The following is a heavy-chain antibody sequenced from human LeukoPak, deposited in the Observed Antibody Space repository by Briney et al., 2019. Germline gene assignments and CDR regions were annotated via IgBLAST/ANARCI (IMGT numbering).Heavy chain of an antibody. CDR2: ISYDGSNK. J-gene: IGHJ6*03. V-gene: IGHV3-30*04. D-gene: IGHD4-11*01. CDR3: ARDYSNYAGYMDV. Sequence: QPGGSLRLSCAASGITFSSYAMHWVRQAPGKGLEWVAVISYDGSNKYYADSVKGRFTISRDNSKNTLYLQMNSLRAEDTAVYYCARDYSNYAGYMDVWGKGTTVTVSS. CDR1: GITFSSYA.